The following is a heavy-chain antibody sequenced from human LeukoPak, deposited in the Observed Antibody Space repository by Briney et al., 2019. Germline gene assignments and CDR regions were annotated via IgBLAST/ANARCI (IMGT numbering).Heavy chain of an antibody. Sequence: GGSLRLSCAASGFTFSSYSMNWVRQAPGEGLEWVSSISSSSSYIYYADSVKGRFTISRDNAKNSLYLQMNSLRAEDTALYYCASVDYYGSGNYYNDVDYWGQGTLVTVSS. CDR2: ISSSSSYI. D-gene: IGHD3-10*01. CDR1: GFTFSSYS. V-gene: IGHV3-21*01. CDR3: ASVDYYGSGNYYNDVDY. J-gene: IGHJ4*02.